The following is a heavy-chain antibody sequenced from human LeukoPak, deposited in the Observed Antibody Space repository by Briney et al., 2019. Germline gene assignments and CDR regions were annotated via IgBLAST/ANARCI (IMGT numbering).Heavy chain of an antibody. CDR3: ARAGRYYDILTGYFVDNWFDP. D-gene: IGHD3-9*01. Sequence: SETLSLTCTVSGGSISSGSYYWSWIWQPAGKGLEWIGRIYTSGSTNYNPSLKSRVTISVDTSKNQFSLKLSSVTAADTAVYYCARAGRYYDILTGYFVDNWFDPWGQGTLVTVSS. V-gene: IGHV4-61*02. CDR2: IYTSGST. CDR1: GGSISSGSYY. J-gene: IGHJ5*02.